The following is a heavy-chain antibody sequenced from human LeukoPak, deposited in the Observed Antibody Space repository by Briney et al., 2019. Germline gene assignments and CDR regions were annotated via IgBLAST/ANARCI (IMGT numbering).Heavy chain of an antibody. CDR3: ARGQGQWLDGDYFDY. D-gene: IGHD6-19*01. J-gene: IGHJ4*02. CDR1: GDTFSRYA. V-gene: IGHV1-69*13. CDR2: IIPIFGTA. Sequence: ASVKVSCKASGDTFSRYAISWVRQAPGQGLEWMGGIIPIFGTANYAQKFQGRVTITADESTSTAYMELSSLRSEDTAVYYCARGQGQWLDGDYFDYWGQGTLVTVSS.